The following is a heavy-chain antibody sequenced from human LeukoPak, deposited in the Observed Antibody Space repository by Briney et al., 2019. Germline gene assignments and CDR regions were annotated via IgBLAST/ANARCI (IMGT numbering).Heavy chain of an antibody. Sequence: GGSLRLSCGASGFTFDDYAMHWVRQAPGKGLEWVSGISWNSGSIGYADSVKGRFTISRDNAKNSLYLQMNSLRAEDTALYYCAKDRGVVPAAPDYWGQGTLVTVSS. CDR1: GFTFDDYA. CDR2: ISWNSGSI. CDR3: AKDRGVVPAAPDY. D-gene: IGHD2-2*01. V-gene: IGHV3-9*01. J-gene: IGHJ4*02.